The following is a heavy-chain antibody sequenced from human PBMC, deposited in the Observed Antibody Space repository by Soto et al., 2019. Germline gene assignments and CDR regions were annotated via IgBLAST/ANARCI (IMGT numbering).Heavy chain of an antibody. CDR3: ARGADSYDFWSGYQVINYYYYGMDV. Sequence: SVKVSCKASGGTFSSYAISWVRQAHGQGLEWMGGIIPIFGTANYAQKFQGRVTITADESTSTAYMELSSLRSEDTAVYYCARGADSYDFWSGYQVINYYYYGMDVWGQGTTVTVSS. D-gene: IGHD3-3*01. CDR2: IIPIFGTA. J-gene: IGHJ6*02. CDR1: GGTFSSYA. V-gene: IGHV1-69*13.